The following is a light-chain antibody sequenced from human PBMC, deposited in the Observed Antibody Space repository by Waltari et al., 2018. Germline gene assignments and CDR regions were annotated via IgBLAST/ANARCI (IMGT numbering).Light chain of an antibody. V-gene: IGKV3-11*01. CDR3: QQRSNWPPMYT. Sequence: EIVLTQSPATLSLSPGERANLSCRASQSVSSYLAWYQQKPGQAPRLLIYDASNRATGIPARFSGSGSGTDFTLTISSLEPEDFAVYYWQQRSNWPPMYTFGQGTKLEIK. CDR2: DAS. CDR1: QSVSSY. J-gene: IGKJ2*01.